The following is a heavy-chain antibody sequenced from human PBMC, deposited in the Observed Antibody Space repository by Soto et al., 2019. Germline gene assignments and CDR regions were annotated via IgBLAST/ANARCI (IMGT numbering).Heavy chain of an antibody. J-gene: IGHJ4*02. D-gene: IGHD1-26*01. Sequence: SETLSLTCTVSGGSISSYYWSWIRQPPGKGLEWIGYIYYSGSTNYNPSLKSRVTISVDTSKNQFSLKLSSVTAADTAVYYCASGTQDPKRFDYWGQGTLVTVSS. V-gene: IGHV4-59*01. CDR2: IYYSGST. CDR1: GGSISSYY. CDR3: ASGTQDPKRFDY.